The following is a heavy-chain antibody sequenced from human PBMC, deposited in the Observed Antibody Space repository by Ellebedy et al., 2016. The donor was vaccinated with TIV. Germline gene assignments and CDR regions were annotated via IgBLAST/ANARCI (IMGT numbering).Heavy chain of an antibody. CDR2: INPSGGST. CDR3: ARALGYCSSTSCYRGFDY. J-gene: IGHJ4*02. Sequence: ASVKVSXXASGYTFTSYYMHWVRQAPGQGLEWMGIINPSGGSTSYAQKFQGRVTMTRDTSTSTVYMELSSLRSEDTAVYYCARALGYCSSTSCYRGFDYWGQGTLVTVSS. V-gene: IGHV1-46*03. D-gene: IGHD2-2*02. CDR1: GYTFTSYY.